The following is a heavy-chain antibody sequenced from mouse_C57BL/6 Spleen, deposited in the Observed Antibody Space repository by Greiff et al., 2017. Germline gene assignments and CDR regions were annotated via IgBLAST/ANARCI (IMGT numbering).Heavy chain of an antibody. J-gene: IGHJ2*01. Sequence: DVQLQESGEGLVKPGGSLKLSCAASGFTFSSYAMSWVRQTPEKRLEWVAYISSGGDYIYYADTVKGRFTISRDNARNTLYLQMSSLKSEDTAMYYCTRGAYGSSFDYWGQGTTLTVSS. V-gene: IGHV5-9-1*02. CDR3: TRGAYGSSFDY. CDR2: ISSGGDYI. CDR1: GFTFSSYA. D-gene: IGHD1-1*01.